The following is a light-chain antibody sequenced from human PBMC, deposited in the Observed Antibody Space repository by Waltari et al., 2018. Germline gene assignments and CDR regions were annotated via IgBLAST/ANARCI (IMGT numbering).Light chain of an antibody. J-gene: IGKJ3*01. CDR3: HHYSTYFFT. CDR2: QAS. V-gene: IGKV1-5*03. Sequence: DIQMTQSPSTLSASVGDRVTITCRASQSSTRLLSWYQQKPGKAPKLLFHQASTLESGIPTRFSGSGSGTVITLTISSLHHDDVAHYYCHHYSTYFFTFGPGTKVDIK. CDR1: QSSTRL.